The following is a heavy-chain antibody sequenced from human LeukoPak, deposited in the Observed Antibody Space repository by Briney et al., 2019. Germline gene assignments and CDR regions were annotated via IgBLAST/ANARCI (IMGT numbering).Heavy chain of an antibody. J-gene: IGHJ4*02. Sequence: SETLSLTCTVSGGSISSYYGSWIRQPPGKGLEWIGHIYYSGSTNYNPSLKSRVTISVDTSKTHFSLRLSSVTAADTAVYYCARARGTAGGFDYWGQGTLVSVSS. CDR2: IYYSGST. CDR1: GGSISSYY. D-gene: IGHD6-13*01. V-gene: IGHV4-59*01. CDR3: ARARGTAGGFDY.